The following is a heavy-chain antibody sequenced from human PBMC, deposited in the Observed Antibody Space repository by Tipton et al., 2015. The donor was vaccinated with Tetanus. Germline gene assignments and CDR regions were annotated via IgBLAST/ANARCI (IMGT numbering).Heavy chain of an antibody. Sequence: LRLSCSVSGGSISSTDYYWSWIRQPPGKGLEWFGRIYYSGSTSYNPSLKSRVTISGDTSKNQFSLELNSVTAADTAVYYCARRGGDFLTGYYDSWGQGTLVTVSS. CDR1: GGSISSTDYY. J-gene: IGHJ4*02. CDR2: IYYSGST. D-gene: IGHD3-9*01. CDR3: ARRGGDFLTGYYDS. V-gene: IGHV4-39*01.